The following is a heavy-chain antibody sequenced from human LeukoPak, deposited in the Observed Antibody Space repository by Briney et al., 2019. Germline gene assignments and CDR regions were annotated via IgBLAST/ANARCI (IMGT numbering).Heavy chain of an antibody. D-gene: IGHD2-2*01. CDR1: GYTFTGYY. J-gene: IGHJ5*02. Sequence: ASVKVSCKASGYTFTGYYMHRVRQAPGQGLEWMGRINPNSGGTNYAQKLQGRVTMTRDTSISTAYMELSRLRSDDTAVYYCARGQIRTYCSSTSCHYNWFDPWGQGTLVTVSS. CDR2: INPNSGGT. V-gene: IGHV1-2*06. CDR3: ARGQIRTYCSSTSCHYNWFDP.